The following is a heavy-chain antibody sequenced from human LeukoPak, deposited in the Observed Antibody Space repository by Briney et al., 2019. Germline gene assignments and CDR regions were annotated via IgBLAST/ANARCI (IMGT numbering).Heavy chain of an antibody. V-gene: IGHV3-30-3*01. J-gene: IGHJ4*02. D-gene: IGHD3-16*01. CDR1: GFTFSSYV. CDR2: VSFDGTND. Sequence: GGSLRLSCVVSGFTFSSYVVHWVRQAPGKGLEWVAVVSFDGTNDHYTDSVKGRFTISRDNSKNTLYLQMNRLRSEDTAVYYCAREGEWGYYFDYWGQGTLVTVSS. CDR3: AREGEWGYYFDY.